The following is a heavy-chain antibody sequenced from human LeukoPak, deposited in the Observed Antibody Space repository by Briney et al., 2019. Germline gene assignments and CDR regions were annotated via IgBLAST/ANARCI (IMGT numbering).Heavy chain of an antibody. V-gene: IGHV3-21*01. Sequence: GGSLRLSCAASGFTFSSYSMNWVRQAPGKGLEWVSSISSSSSYIYYADSVKGRFTISRDNAKNSLYLQMNSLRAEDTAVYYCARGPENGDYDPGRPNWFDPWSQGTLVTVSS. CDR3: ARGPENGDYDPGRPNWFDP. J-gene: IGHJ5*02. CDR1: GFTFSSYS. CDR2: ISSSSSYI. D-gene: IGHD4-17*01.